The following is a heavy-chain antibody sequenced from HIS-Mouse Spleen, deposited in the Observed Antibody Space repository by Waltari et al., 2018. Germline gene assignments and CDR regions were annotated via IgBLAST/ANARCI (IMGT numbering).Heavy chain of an antibody. Sequence: QVQLQESGPGLVKPSETLSLTCTVSGGSISSYYWSWIRQPPGKGLEWIGYIYYSGSTNSNPSLKSRVTISVDTSKNQFSLKLSSVTAADTAVYYCARWAYGSGSYYIDYWGQGTLVTVSS. J-gene: IGHJ4*02. CDR1: GGSISSYY. CDR3: ARWAYGSGSYYIDY. V-gene: IGHV4-59*08. D-gene: IGHD3-10*01. CDR2: IYYSGST.